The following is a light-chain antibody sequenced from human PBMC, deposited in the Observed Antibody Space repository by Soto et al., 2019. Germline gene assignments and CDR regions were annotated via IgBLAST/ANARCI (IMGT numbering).Light chain of an antibody. CDR3: QQYNNWHQS. CDR2: GAS. V-gene: IGKV3-15*01. CDR1: QSVSSN. J-gene: IGKJ1*01. Sequence: EIVMTQSPATLSVSPGERATLSCRASQSVSSNLAWYQQKPGQAPRLLIYGASTRATGIPARFSGSGSGTKFTLTISSLQSEDFAVYFCQQYNNWHQSFGQGTKVEIK.